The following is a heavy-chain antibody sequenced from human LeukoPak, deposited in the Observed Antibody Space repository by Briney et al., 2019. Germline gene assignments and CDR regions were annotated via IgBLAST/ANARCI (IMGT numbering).Heavy chain of an antibody. CDR3: ARATSTGYYYYGMDV. V-gene: IGHV4-34*01. Sequence: PSETLSLTCAVYGGSFSGYYWSWIRQPPGKGLEWIGEINHSGSTNYNPSLKSRVTISVDTSKNQFSLKLSSVTAADTAVYYCARATSTGYYYYGMDVWGQGTTVTVSS. D-gene: IGHD3-9*01. CDR1: GGSFSGYY. J-gene: IGHJ6*02. CDR2: INHSGST.